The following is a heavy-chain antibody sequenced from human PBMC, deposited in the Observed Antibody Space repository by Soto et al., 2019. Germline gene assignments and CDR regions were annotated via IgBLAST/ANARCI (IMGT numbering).Heavy chain of an antibody. CDR1: GGSISSGGYY. CDR2: IYYSGST. Sequence: TSETLSLTCTVSGGSISSGGYYWSRIRQHPGKGLEWIGYIYYSGSTYYNPSLKSRVTISVDTSKNQFSLKLSSVTAADTAVYYCARASSPYYYDSRLKWFDPWGQGTLVTVSS. D-gene: IGHD3-22*01. V-gene: IGHV4-31*03. CDR3: ARASSPYYYDSRLKWFDP. J-gene: IGHJ5*02.